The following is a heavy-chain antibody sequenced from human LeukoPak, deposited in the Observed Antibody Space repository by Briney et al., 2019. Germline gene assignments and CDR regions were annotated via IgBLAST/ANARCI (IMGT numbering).Heavy chain of an antibody. CDR1: GFTFSSYG. CDR3: APENAAYSSGWYWFDP. CDR2: IKQDGREE. J-gene: IGHJ5*02. Sequence: GGSLRLSCAASGFTFSSYGMSGVRQAPGKGLEWVANIKQDGREEYYVNCVKGRSTIPRDKAKNSLSLQINSLRAEATAVYYCAPENAAYSSGWYWFDPWGQGTLVTVSS. D-gene: IGHD6-19*01. V-gene: IGHV3-7*01.